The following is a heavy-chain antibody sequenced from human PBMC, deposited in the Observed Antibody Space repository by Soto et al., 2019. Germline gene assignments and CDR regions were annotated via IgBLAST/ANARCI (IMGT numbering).Heavy chain of an antibody. CDR1: GGSISSYY. J-gene: IGHJ3*02. D-gene: IGHD3-10*01. Sequence: SETLSLTCTVSGGSISSYYWSWIRQPPGKGLEWIGYIYYSGSTNYTPSLKSRVTISVDTSKNQFSLKLSSVTAADTAVYYCGRERPLLGFGELYGNVFDIWGKGTMVPVSS. V-gene: IGHV4-59*01. CDR3: GRERPLLGFGELYGNVFDI. CDR2: IYYSGST.